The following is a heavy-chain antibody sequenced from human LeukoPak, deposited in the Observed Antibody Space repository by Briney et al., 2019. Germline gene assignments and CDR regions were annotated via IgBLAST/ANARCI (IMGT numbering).Heavy chain of an antibody. CDR3: VRDRGYCSGGTCYALWDY. CDR1: GFTFSSYA. V-gene: IGHV3-23*01. Sequence: GGSLRLSCAASGFTFSSYAMSWVRQAPGKGLEWVSAISGSGGSTYYADSVKGRFTISRDNSKNTLYLQMNSLRAEDTAMYYCVRDRGYCSGGTCYALWDYWGQGTLVTVSS. CDR2: ISGSGGST. J-gene: IGHJ4*02. D-gene: IGHD2-15*01.